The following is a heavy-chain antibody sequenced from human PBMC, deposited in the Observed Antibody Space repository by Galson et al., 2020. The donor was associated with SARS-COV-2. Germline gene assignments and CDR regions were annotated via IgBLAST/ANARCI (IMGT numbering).Heavy chain of an antibody. CDR3: ARQINYGGNPIEYFQH. V-gene: IGHV5-51*01. J-gene: IGHJ1*01. D-gene: IGHD4-17*01. Sequence: GESLKISCKGSGYSFTSYWIGWVRQMPGKCLEWMGIIYPGYSDTRYSPSFQGQVTISADKSISTAYLQWSSLKASDTAMYYCARQINYGGNPIEYFQHWGQGTLVTVSS. CDR2: IYPGYSDT. CDR1: GYSFTSYW.